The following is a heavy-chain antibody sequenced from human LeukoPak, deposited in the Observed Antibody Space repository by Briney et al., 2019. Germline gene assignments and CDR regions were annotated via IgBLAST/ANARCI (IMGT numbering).Heavy chain of an antibody. CDR3: ARDGSVFWSGYYYMDV. D-gene: IGHD3-3*01. J-gene: IGHJ6*03. V-gene: IGHV3-7*01. CDR1: GFTFSSYW. CDR2: IKQDGSEK. Sequence: GGSLRLSCAASGFTFSSYWMSWVRQAPGKGLEWVANIKQDGSEKYYVDSVKGRFTISRDNAKSSLFLQMNSLRAEDTAMYYCARDGSVFWSGYYYMDVWGKGTTVTVSS.